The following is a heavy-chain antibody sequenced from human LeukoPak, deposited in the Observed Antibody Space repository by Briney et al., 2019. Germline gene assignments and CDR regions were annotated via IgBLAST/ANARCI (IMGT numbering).Heavy chain of an antibody. J-gene: IGHJ3*02. CDR3: ARVYCRLGAHDAFDI. Sequence: PSETLSLTCTVSGYSITTNYWGWIRQPPGQGLEWIGTIDHIGNTFYNPSLTSRVSISVDTSKNHFSLNLTSVTATDTALYYCARVYCRLGAHDAFDIWGQGTMVTVSS. CDR1: GYSITTNY. CDR2: IDHIGNT. D-gene: IGHD1-26*01. V-gene: IGHV4-38-2*02.